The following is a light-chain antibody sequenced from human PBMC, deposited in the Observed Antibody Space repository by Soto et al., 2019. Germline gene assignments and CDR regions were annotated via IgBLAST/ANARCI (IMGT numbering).Light chain of an antibody. V-gene: IGKV1-33*01. CDR3: QQYDNLPLT. Sequence: DIQMTQSPSSLSASLGDRVTITCQASQDISNYSNWYQQKPGKAPKLLIYDASNLETGVPSRFSGSGSGTDFTFTISSLQPEDIATYYCQQYDNLPLTFGGGTKVEIK. CDR1: QDISNY. J-gene: IGKJ4*01. CDR2: DAS.